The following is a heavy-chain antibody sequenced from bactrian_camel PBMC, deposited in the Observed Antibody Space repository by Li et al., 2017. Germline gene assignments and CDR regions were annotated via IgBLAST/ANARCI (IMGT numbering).Heavy chain of an antibody. CDR3: AADRDRLYGGSCRPMFGY. CDR2: INIGGGSR. J-gene: IGHJ6*01. CDR1: GYTISSIC. Sequence: CVASGYTISSICMGWFRHAPGKVREGVAVINIGGGSRYYADSVQGRFTISQDNAKNTLYLQMNSLEPEDTAMYYCAADRDRLYGGSCRPMFGYWGQGTQVTVS. V-gene: IGHV3S28*01. D-gene: IGHD6*01.